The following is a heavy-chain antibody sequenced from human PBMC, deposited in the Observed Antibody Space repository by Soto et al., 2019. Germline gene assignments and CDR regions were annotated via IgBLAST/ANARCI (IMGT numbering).Heavy chain of an antibody. D-gene: IGHD3-10*01. J-gene: IGHJ4*02. Sequence: QVQLVQSGAEVTEPGASVKLSCKTSGYTFSTYGLSWVRQAPGQGLEWMGWTVATSGSTIYAQKFQGRVTVTTDRSTNTGYLELRSLTSDDTALYYCARVAGYGSGSRHFANWVQGTLVTVSS. CDR3: ARVAGYGSGSRHFAN. V-gene: IGHV1-18*01. CDR1: GYTFSTYG. CDR2: TVATSGST.